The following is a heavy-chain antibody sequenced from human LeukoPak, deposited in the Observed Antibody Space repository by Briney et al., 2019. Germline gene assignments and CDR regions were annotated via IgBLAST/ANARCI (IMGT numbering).Heavy chain of an antibody. D-gene: IGHD7-27*01. J-gene: IGHJ4*02. Sequence: GGSLRLSCAASGFTFSSYAMHWVRQAPGKWLEWVAVISYDGSNKYYADSVKGRFTISRDNSKNTLYLQMNSLRAEDTAVYYCARDGLLGYFDYWGQGTLVTVSS. CDR2: ISYDGSNK. CDR1: GFTFSSYA. V-gene: IGHV3-30-3*01. CDR3: ARDGLLGYFDY.